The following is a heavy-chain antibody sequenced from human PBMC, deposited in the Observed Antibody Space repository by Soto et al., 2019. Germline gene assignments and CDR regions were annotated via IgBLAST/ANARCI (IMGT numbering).Heavy chain of an antibody. V-gene: IGHV3-23*01. D-gene: IGHD2-15*01. Sequence: EVQLLESGGGLVQPGGSLRLSCAASGFTFSSYAMSWVRQAPGKGLEWVSTISGGGGGTYYADSVKGRFTISRDNSRNTVYLPRKRLRAEDTAVYYCAENGLGSLTSYSSGGERHYDFDMWGQWTMVTVSS. CDR1: GFTFSSYA. CDR2: ISGGGGGT. CDR3: AENGLGSLTSYSSGGERHYDFDM. J-gene: IGHJ3*02.